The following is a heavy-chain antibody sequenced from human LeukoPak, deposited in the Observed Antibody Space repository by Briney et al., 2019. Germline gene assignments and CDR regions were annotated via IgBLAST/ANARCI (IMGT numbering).Heavy chain of an antibody. CDR3: ARSGMDYGDPFDY. J-gene: IGHJ4*02. D-gene: IGHD4-17*01. CDR2: FDPEDGET. V-gene: IGHV1-24*01. Sequence: ASVKVSCKVSGYTLTELSMHWLREAPGKGLEWMGGFDPEDGETIYAQKFQGRVTMTEDTSTDTAYMELSSLRSEDTAVYYCARSGMDYGDPFDYWGQGTLVSVSP. CDR1: GYTLTELS.